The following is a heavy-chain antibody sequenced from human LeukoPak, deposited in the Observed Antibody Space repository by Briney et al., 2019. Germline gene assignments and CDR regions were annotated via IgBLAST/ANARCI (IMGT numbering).Heavy chain of an antibody. CDR3: ARRAAGSGSYDY. J-gene: IGHJ4*02. V-gene: IGHV3-48*03. CDR2: ISSSGSTI. CDR1: GFTFSSYE. D-gene: IGHD3-10*01. Sequence: PGGSLRLSCAASGFTFSSYEMNWVRQAPGKGLEWVSYISSSGSTIYYADSVKGRFTISRDNSKNTLYLQMNSLRAEDTAVYYCARRAAGSGSYDYWGQGTLVTVSS.